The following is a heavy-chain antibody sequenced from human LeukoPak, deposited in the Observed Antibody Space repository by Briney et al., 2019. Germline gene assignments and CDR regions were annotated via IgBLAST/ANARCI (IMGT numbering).Heavy chain of an antibody. CDR2: INSGSSTI. J-gene: IGHJ4*02. CDR3: ARFAAYDRSGFDH. CDR1: EFTFSSHS. D-gene: IGHD3-22*01. Sequence: PGGSLRLSCAASEFTFSSHSMNWVRQAPGKGLEWVSYINSGSSTIYYADSVKGRLTISRDNAKNSRYLQMNSLRAEDTAVYYCARFAAYDRSGFDHWGQGTLVTVSS. V-gene: IGHV3-48*04.